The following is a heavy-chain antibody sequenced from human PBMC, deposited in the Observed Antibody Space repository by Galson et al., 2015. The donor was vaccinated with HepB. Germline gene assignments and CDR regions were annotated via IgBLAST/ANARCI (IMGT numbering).Heavy chain of an antibody. CDR3: ARAQGADCSSTSCYYYYYCYGMDV. CDR2: INSDGSST. D-gene: IGHD2-2*01. Sequence: SLRLSCAASGFTFSSYWMHWVRQAPGKGLVWVSRINSDGSSTSYADSVKGRFTISRDNAKNTLYLQMNSLRAEDTAVYYCARAQGADCSSTSCYYYYYCYGMDVWGQGTTVTVSS. J-gene: IGHJ6*02. V-gene: IGHV3-74*01. CDR1: GFTFSSYW.